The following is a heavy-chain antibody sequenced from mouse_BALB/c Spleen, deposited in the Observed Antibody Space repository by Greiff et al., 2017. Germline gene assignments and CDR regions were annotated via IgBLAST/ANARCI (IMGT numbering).Heavy chain of an antibody. CDR1: GFTFSSYA. V-gene: IGHV5-6-5*01. CDR2: ISSGGST. CDR3: ARDWSWGGNGAMDY. J-gene: IGHJ4*01. Sequence: EVKLMESGGGLVKPGGSLKLSCAASGFTFSSYAMSWVRQTPEKRLEWVASISSGGSTYYPDSVKGRFTISRDNARNILYLQMSSLRSEDTAMYYCARDWSWGGNGAMDYWGQGTSVTVSS. D-gene: IGHD2-1*01.